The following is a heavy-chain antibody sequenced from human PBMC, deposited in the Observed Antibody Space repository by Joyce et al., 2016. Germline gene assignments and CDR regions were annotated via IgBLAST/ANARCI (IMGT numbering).Heavy chain of an antibody. CDR2: ISPIFGKP. D-gene: IGHD7-27*01. CDR1: GGTFRTYV. Sequence: QVQMVQSGTEVKLPGSSVKVSCKASGGTFRTYVINWVRQAPGQGLGWMGGISPIFGKPDYAQKFQGRVTITADESTTTAYMELSSLRSDDTGVYYCARAFTSGRPISGDQGNWGQGTLVTVSA. CDR3: ARAFTSGRPISGDQGN. V-gene: IGHV1-69*12. J-gene: IGHJ4*02.